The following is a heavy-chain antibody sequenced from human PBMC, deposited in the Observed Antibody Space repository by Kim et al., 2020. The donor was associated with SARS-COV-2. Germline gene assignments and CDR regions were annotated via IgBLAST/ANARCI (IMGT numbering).Heavy chain of an antibody. J-gene: IGHJ3*01. Sequence: GGSLRLSCAASGFTFSRHDMTWVRQAPGKGLEWVSSITSGGSAYYADSVKGRFTISRDDTLNTLLLQMNNLRADDTAVYYCARDFTYSSF. CDR2: ITSGGSA. D-gene: IGHD2-15*01. CDR3: ARDFTYSSF. CDR1: GFTFSRHD. V-gene: IGHV3-66*01.